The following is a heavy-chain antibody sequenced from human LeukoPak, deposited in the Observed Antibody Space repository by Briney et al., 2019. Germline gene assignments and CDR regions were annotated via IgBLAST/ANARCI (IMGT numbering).Heavy chain of an antibody. CDR2: IWDDGSNK. D-gene: IGHD3-10*01. CDR3: AKDATMVRGVADFIDY. CDR1: GFTFSSYG. V-gene: IGHV3-33*06. J-gene: IGHJ4*02. Sequence: GRSLRLSWAAAGFTFSSYGIHWVRQAPGKGLEGVAVIWDDGSNKYFAGSVKGRFTNPRDNYKNTLYLQMDSLGAEDTAVYYCAKDATMVRGVADFIDYWGQGTLVTVSS.